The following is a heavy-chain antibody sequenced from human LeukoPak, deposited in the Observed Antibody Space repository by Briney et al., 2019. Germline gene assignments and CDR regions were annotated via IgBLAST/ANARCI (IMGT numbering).Heavy chain of an antibody. J-gene: IGHJ4*02. CDR3: AKWGASDILTGYYVSDF. V-gene: IGHV3-23*01. CDR2: ITGSGDTT. D-gene: IGHD3-9*01. Sequence: GSLRLSCAASGFIFRNYAKSWVRQAPGKGLEWVSAITGSGDTTYYADSVKGRFTISRDNSNNTMYVEMNTLRAEDTAVYYCAKWGASDILTGYYVSDFWGQGPPVTVSS. CDR1: GFIFRNYA.